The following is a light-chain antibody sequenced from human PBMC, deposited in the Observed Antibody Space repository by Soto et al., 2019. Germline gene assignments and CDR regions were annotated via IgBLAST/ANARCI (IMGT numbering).Light chain of an antibody. Sequence: IVLKQSPGILSLTPGERASLSCGASQSISSSFLAWYQQKPGQAPRLLIYDASNRATGIPARFSGSGSGTDFTLTISSLEPEDFAVYYCQQRSNFGQGTRLEIK. J-gene: IGKJ5*01. V-gene: IGKV3D-20*02. CDR1: QSISSSF. CDR3: QQRSN. CDR2: DAS.